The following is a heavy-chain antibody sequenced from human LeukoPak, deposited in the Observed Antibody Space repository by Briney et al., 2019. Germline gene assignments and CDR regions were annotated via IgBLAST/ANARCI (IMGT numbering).Heavy chain of an antibody. CDR2: ISYDGNNK. D-gene: IGHD1-14*01. CDR1: GFTFSDYA. J-gene: IGHJ4*02. CDR3: ARHRGPTLYNTVYFDC. Sequence: PGGSLRLSCAASGFTFSDYAMSWVRQAPGKGLEWVAVISYDGNNKYYADSVKGRFTISRDNSKNTLDLQMNSLRAEDTAVYYCARHRGPTLYNTVYFDCWGQGTLVTVSS. V-gene: IGHV3-30-3*01.